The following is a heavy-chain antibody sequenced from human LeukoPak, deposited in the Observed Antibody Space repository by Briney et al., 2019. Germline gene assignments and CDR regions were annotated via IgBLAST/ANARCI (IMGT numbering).Heavy chain of an antibody. CDR2: IIPIFGTA. CDR1: GGTFSSYA. J-gene: IGHJ4*02. V-gene: IGHV1-69*05. CDR3: ARGDSGSYTPWDY. Sequence: GASVKVSCXASGGTFSSYAISWVRQAPGQGLEWMGGIIPIFGTANYAQKFQGRVTITTDESTSTAYMELSSLRSEDTAVYYCARGDSGSYTPWDYWGQGTLVTVSS. D-gene: IGHD1-26*01.